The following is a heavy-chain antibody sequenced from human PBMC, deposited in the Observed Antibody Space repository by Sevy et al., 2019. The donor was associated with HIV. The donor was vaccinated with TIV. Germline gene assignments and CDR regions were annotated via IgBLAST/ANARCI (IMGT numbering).Heavy chain of an antibody. V-gene: IGHV3-7*01. J-gene: IGHJ4*01. CDR1: GFSFSIYW. CDR3: VREGLGGYSYSLDY. Sequence: GGSLRLSCAASGFSFSIYWMSWVRQAPGKGLEWVATMKQAGSEDDNVDSVKGRFTISRDNAKNSLFLQMNSLSAEDTAVYYCVREGLGGYSYSLDYWGHGTLVTVSS. CDR2: MKQAGSED. D-gene: IGHD5-18*01.